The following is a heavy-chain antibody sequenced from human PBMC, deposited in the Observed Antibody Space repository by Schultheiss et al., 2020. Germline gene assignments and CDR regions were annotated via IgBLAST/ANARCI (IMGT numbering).Heavy chain of an antibody. J-gene: IGHJ4*02. CDR2: INHSGST. Sequence: SATLSLTCAVYGGSFSGYYWSWIRQPPGKGLEWIGEINHSGSTNYNPSLKSRVTISVDTSKNQFSLKVSSVTAADTAVYYCARQTNNQGELPYYFDYWGQGTLVTVSS. V-gene: IGHV4-34*01. CDR1: GGSFSGYY. CDR3: ARQTNNQGELPYYFDY. D-gene: IGHD1-26*01.